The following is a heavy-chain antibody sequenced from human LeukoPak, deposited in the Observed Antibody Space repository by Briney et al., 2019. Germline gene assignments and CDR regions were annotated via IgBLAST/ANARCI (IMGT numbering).Heavy chain of an antibody. Sequence: GGSLRLSCAASGFTFNNYGMHWVRQAPGKGLEWVAFILYDGNKKYYAASVKGRFAISRDNSKNTLYPQMNSLRAEDTAVYYCAKEYCSSSNCYSFGFDPRGQGTLVTVS. CDR3: AKEYCSSSNCYSFGFDP. V-gene: IGHV3-30*02. D-gene: IGHD2-2*01. CDR1: GFTFNNYG. CDR2: ILYDGNKK. J-gene: IGHJ5*02.